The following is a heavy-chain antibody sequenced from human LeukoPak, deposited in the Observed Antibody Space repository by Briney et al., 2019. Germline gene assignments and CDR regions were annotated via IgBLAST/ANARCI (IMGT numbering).Heavy chain of an antibody. CDR3: AKDWQWKLLTGAFNI. CDR1: GFIFSAYG. J-gene: IGHJ3*02. D-gene: IGHD1-26*01. V-gene: IGHV3-30*18. CDR2: ISHDGSNI. Sequence: GRSLRLSCTASGFIFSAYGMHWVRQAPGKGLEWVTGISHDGSNIYYADIVKGRFTISRDNSRNTLHLQMNSLREEDTAVYYCAKDWQWKLLTGAFNIWGQGTMVTVSS.